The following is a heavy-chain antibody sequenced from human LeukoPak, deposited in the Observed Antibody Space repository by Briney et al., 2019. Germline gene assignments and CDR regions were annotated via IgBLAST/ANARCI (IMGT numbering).Heavy chain of an antibody. V-gene: IGHV3-74*01. D-gene: IGHD1-26*01. CDR1: GFTFSSYW. CDR3: ARDILGGAFDI. CDR2: INSDGSST. Sequence: GGSLRLSCAASGFTFSSYWMHWVRHAPGKGLVWVSRINSDGSSTSYADSVKGRFTISRDNAKNTLYLQMNSLRAEDTAVYYCARDILGGAFDIWGQGTMVTVSS. J-gene: IGHJ3*02.